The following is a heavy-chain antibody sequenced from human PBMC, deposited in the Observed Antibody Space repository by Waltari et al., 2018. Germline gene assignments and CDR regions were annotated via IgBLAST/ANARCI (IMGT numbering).Heavy chain of an antibody. D-gene: IGHD6-13*01. Sequence: EVQVVESGGGVVQAGGSRRLTGACVGIPVRSSWMTWVRQAPGNGLEWVANIKTDGSGTYDVDSVKGRFTISRDNTKNSLYLQMSSLRAEDTAVYYCAIGGVETSWYWRYWGQGTLVTVSS. V-gene: IGHV3-7*01. CDR2: IKTDGSGT. J-gene: IGHJ4*02. CDR1: GIPVRSSW. CDR3: AIGGVETSWYWRY.